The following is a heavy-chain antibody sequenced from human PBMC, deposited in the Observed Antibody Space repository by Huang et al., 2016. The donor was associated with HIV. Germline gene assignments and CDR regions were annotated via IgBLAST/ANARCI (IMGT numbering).Heavy chain of an antibody. CDR1: GGSFSNQV. CDR3: ARESNIVVVPHTIKFFDY. CDR2: IIPIFGTT. J-gene: IGHJ4*02. V-gene: IGHV1-69*01. D-gene: IGHD2-2*01. Sequence: QVQLVQSGAEVKKPGSSVQVSCKASGGSFSNQVFRWVRQGPGQGLEWMGVIIPIFGTTNYAQKVQGRVTITADESTGTAYVELSSLRSEDTAVYFCARESNIVVVPHTIKFFDYWGQGTLVTVSS.